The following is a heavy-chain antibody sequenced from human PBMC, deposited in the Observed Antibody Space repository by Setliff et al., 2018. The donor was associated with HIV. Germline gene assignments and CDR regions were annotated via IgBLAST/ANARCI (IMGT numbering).Heavy chain of an antibody. V-gene: IGHV1-18*01. CDR2: ISAYNGDP. CDR3: ARGESIAVAYYHYYYTDV. J-gene: IGHJ6*03. D-gene: IGHD6-19*01. CDR1: GYTFSSYG. Sequence: ASVKVSCKASGYTFSSYGISWVRQAPGQGPEWVGWISAYNGDPKYAQKLQGRVTMTTDTSKSTAYMELSSLRSEDTAVYYCARGESIAVAYYHYYYTDVWGKGTTVTVSS.